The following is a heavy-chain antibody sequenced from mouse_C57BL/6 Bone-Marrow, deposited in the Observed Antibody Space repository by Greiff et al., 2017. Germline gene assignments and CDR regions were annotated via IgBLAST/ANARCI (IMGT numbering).Heavy chain of an antibody. Sequence: EVQLQQSGPVLVKPGASVKMSCKASGYTFTDYYMNWVKQSHGKGLEWIGVINPYNGGTSYNQKFKGKATLTVDKSSSTAYMELNSLTSEDSAVYYCARSYYDYPFAYWGQGTLVTVSA. CDR1: GYTFTDYY. CDR2: INPYNGGT. CDR3: ARSYYDYPFAY. J-gene: IGHJ3*01. D-gene: IGHD2-4*01. V-gene: IGHV1-19*01.